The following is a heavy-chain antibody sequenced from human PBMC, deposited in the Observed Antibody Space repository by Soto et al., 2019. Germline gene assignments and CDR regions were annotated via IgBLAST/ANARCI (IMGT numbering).Heavy chain of an antibody. CDR3: ARDGGERYSGSGSHPADH. J-gene: IGHJ5*02. D-gene: IGHD3-10*01. CDR2: ISISSAHI. V-gene: IGHV3-21*01. Sequence: EVQLVESGGGLVEPGGSLRLSCAASGFTFSTYSMNWVRQAPGKWLEWVSSISISSAHIHYADSVKGRFTISRDDAKNSLYLQMNSRRAEDTAVYYCARDGGERYSGSGSHPADHWGQGTLVTVSS. CDR1: GFTFSTYS.